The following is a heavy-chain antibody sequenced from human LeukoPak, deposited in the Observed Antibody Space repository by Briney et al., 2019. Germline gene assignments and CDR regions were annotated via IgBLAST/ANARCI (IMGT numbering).Heavy chain of an antibody. CDR1: GGTFSSYA. CDR2: IIPIFGTA. Sequence: SVKVSCEASGGTFSSYAISWVRQAPGQGLEWMGGIIPIFGTANYAQKFQGRVTITADESTSTAYMELSSLRSEGTAVYYCAWIAAAGNDYDYWGQGTLVTVSS. V-gene: IGHV1-69*13. D-gene: IGHD6-13*01. CDR3: AWIAAAGNDYDY. J-gene: IGHJ4*02.